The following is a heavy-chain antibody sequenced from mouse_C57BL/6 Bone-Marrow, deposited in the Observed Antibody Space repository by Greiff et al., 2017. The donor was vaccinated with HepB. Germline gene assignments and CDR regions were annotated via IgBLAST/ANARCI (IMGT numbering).Heavy chain of an antibody. V-gene: IGHV1-81*01. J-gene: IGHJ4*01. Sequence: VKLMESGAELARPGASVKLSCKASGYTFTSYGISWVKQRTGQGLEWIGEIYPRSGNTYYNEKFKGKATLTADKSSSTAYMELRSLTSEDSAVYFCARYGYYDYAMDYWGQGTSVTVSS. D-gene: IGHD2-3*01. CDR2: IYPRSGNT. CDR3: ARYGYYDYAMDY. CDR1: GYTFTSYG.